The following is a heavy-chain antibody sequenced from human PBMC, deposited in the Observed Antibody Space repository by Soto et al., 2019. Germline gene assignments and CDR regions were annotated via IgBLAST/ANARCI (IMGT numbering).Heavy chain of an antibody. D-gene: IGHD6-6*01. V-gene: IGHV3-23*01. CDR1: GFTFSSYA. CDR3: AKRSSSSTFDY. Sequence: EVQLLESGGGLVQPGESLRLSCAASGFTFSSYAMSWVRQAPXKGLEWVSVISGSDDSTYYADSVKGRFTISRDNSKNTLYLXXXXXRAEDTAVYYCAKRSSSSTFDYWGQGTLVTVSS. CDR2: ISGSDDST. J-gene: IGHJ4*02.